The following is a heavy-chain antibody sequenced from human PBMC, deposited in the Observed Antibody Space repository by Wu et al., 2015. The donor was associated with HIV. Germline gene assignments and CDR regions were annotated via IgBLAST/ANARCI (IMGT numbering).Heavy chain of an antibody. V-gene: IGHV1-2*02. D-gene: IGHD3-10*01. Sequence: QVQLVQPGADVKKPGASVKVSCKASGYTFTGYYMHWLRQAPGQGLEWMGWINPNSGGTKYAPRFQGRVTMTRDTTISTTYMELSRLTSDDTAVYYCARDELFRVDDAFDMWGLRDNGHRLF. CDR1: GYTFTGYY. CDR2: INPNSGGT. J-gene: IGHJ3*02. CDR3: ARDELFRVDDAFDM.